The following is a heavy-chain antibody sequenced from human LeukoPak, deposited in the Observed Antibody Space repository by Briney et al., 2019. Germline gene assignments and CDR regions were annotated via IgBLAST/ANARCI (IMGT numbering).Heavy chain of an antibody. CDR3: ASTNRLDY. J-gene: IGHJ4*02. V-gene: IGHV3-23*01. Sequence: GGSLRLSCAASGFTFSNSAMSWVRQAPGKGLEWVSTLSGSGITTYYADSVKGRFTISRDNSKNTLYLQMNSLRVEDTAVYYCASTNRLDYWGQGTLVTVSS. D-gene: IGHD2/OR15-2a*01. CDR1: GFTFSNSA. CDR2: LSGSGITT.